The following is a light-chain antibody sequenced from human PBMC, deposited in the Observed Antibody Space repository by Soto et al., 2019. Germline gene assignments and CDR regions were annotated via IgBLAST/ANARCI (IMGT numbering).Light chain of an antibody. CDR3: QNYVSLTSST. J-gene: IGKJ1*01. CDR2: GAS. V-gene: IGKV3-20*01. Sequence: EIVLTQSPGTLSLSTGERATLSCRASQSVSSSYLAWYQQKPGQAPRLIIYGASSRATGIPDRFSGSGSGTDFTLTISRLEPEDFAVYYCQNYVSLTSSTFGQGTKVEI. CDR1: QSVSSSY.